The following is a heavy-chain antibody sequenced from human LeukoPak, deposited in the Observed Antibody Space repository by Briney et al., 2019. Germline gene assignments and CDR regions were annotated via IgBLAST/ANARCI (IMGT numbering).Heavy chain of an antibody. CDR3: ARDVRKQGLWS. CDR2: ISGSGGST. CDR1: GFTFSTYA. V-gene: IGHV3-23*01. D-gene: IGHD3-10*01. J-gene: IGHJ4*02. Sequence: GGSLRLSCAASGFTFSTYAMSWVRQAPGKGLEWVSAISGSGGSTYYADSLKGRFTISRDTSKNTLYLQMSSLRAEDTAVYYCARDVRKQGLWSWGQGTLVTVSS.